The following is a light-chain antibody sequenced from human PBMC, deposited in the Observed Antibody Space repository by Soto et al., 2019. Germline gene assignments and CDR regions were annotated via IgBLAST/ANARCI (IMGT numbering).Light chain of an antibody. Sequence: EIVLTQSPATLSSSPGERATLSCRASQSVSSYLAWYQQKPGQAPRLLIYDASNRATGIPARFSGSGSGTDFTLTISSREPEDYAGYYCQQRSNWPRLTFGGGTKVESK. CDR1: QSVSSY. V-gene: IGKV3-11*01. J-gene: IGKJ4*01. CDR2: DAS. CDR3: QQRSNWPRLT.